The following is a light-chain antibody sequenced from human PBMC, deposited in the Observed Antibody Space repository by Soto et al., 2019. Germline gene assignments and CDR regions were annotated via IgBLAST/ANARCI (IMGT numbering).Light chain of an antibody. CDR3: ASYTSTSTLVV. J-gene: IGLJ3*02. V-gene: IGLV2-14*01. CDR2: EVS. Sequence: ALTQPASVSGSPGQSITISCTGTSSDVGGYNYVSWYQQHPGKAPKLMIYEVSNRPSGVSNRFSGSKSGNTASLTISGLQAEDESDYYCASYTSTSTLVVFGGGTKLTVL. CDR1: SSDVGGYNY.